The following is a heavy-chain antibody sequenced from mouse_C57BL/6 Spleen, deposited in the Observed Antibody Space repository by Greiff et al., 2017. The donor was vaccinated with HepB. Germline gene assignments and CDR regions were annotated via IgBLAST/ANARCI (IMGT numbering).Heavy chain of an antibody. CDR2: IDPSDSET. D-gene: IGHD2-13*01. CDR1: GYTFTSYW. CDR3: ARSMTYGYFDV. J-gene: IGHJ1*03. Sequence: VQLQQPGAELVRPGSSVKLSCKASGYTFTSYWMHWVKQRPIQGLEWIGNIDPSDSETHYNQKFKDKATFTVDKSSSTAYMQLSSLTSEDSAVYYCARSMTYGYFDVWGTVTTVTVSS. V-gene: IGHV1-52*01.